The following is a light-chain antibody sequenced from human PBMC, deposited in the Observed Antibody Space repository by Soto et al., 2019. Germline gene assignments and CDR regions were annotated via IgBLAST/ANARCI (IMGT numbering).Light chain of an antibody. CDR3: QQRSDWRGLT. CDR1: QRVGTF. J-gene: IGKJ4*01. Sequence: EIVLTQYPATLSLSPGERATLSCRASQRVGTFLAWYQQTPGKAPRLLIYDASHRAAGIPARFSGSGSGTDFSLTISSLEPEDSAVYYCQQRSDWRGLTFGGGTKVEIK. CDR2: DAS. V-gene: IGKV3-11*01.